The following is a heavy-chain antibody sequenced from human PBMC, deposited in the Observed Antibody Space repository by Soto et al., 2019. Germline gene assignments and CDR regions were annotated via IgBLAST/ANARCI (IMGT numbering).Heavy chain of an antibody. CDR3: ARDRGSYALDY. J-gene: IGHJ4*02. CDR1: GYTFTSYG. D-gene: IGHD1-26*01. CDR2: ISANHGNT. Sequence: QVQLVQSGAAVQKPGASVKVSCKASGYTFTSYGISWVRQAPGQGLEWMGWISANHGNTNYVQKLQGRVTRTTDTSTSTAYMELRSLRADDTAVYYCARDRGSYALDYWGQGTLVTVSS. V-gene: IGHV1-18*01.